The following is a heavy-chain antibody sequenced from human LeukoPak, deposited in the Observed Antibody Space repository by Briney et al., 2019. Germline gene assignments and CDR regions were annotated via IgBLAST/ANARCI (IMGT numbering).Heavy chain of an antibody. Sequence: PGGSLRLSCAASGFTFDDYAMHWVRQAPGKGLEWVSGISWNSDRIGYADSVKGRFTISRDNAKSSLYLQMNSLRAEDTALYYCAKDMVRGVFAPLGAFDIWDQGTMVTVSS. CDR2: ISWNSDRI. D-gene: IGHD3-10*01. J-gene: IGHJ3*02. V-gene: IGHV3-9*01. CDR3: AKDMVRGVFAPLGAFDI. CDR1: GFTFDDYA.